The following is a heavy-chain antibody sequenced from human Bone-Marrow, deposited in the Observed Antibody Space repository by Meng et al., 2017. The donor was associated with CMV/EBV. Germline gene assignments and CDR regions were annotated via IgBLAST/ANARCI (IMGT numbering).Heavy chain of an antibody. CDR3: AKTHCSSTSCSAFDI. CDR2: IYSGGST. J-gene: IGHJ3*02. V-gene: IGHV3-66*02. Sequence: GGSLRLSCAASGFTVSSNYMSWVRQAPGKGLEWVSVIYSGGSTYYADSVKGRFTISRDNSKNTLYLQMNSLRAEDTAVYYCAKTHCSSTSCSAFDIWGQGTMVTVSS. CDR1: GFTVSSNY. D-gene: IGHD2-2*01.